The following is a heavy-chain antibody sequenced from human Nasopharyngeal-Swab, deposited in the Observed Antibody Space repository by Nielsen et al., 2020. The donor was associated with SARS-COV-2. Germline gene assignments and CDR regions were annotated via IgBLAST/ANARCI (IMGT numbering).Heavy chain of an antibody. Sequence: WIRQPQGKGLEWIGYLYYSGITNYNPSLMSRVTISIDKSKNQFSLNLSSVNAADTAVYFCAREAYYYGSGTYDSWGQGTLVTVSS. V-gene: IGHV4-59*01. CDR3: AREAYYYGSGTYDS. D-gene: IGHD3-10*01. CDR2: LYYSGIT. J-gene: IGHJ4*02.